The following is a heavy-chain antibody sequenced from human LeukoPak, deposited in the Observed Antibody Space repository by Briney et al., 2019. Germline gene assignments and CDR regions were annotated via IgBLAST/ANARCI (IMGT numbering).Heavy chain of an antibody. J-gene: IGHJ6*02. Sequence: PSETLSLTCTVSGGSISSSSYYWGWIRQPPGKGLEWIGSIYYSGSTYYNPSLKSRVTISVDTSKNQFSLKLSSVTAADTAVYYCARSSPLRTIFYYGMDVWGQGTTVTVSS. CDR1: GGSISSSSYY. D-gene: IGHD4-17*01. CDR3: ARSSPLRTIFYYGMDV. CDR2: IYYSGST. V-gene: IGHV4-39*07.